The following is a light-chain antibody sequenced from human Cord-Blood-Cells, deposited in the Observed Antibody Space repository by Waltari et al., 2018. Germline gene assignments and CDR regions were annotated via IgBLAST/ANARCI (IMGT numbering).Light chain of an antibody. V-gene: IGKV3-11*01. CDR2: DAS. CDR3: QQRSNWPIT. Sequence: EIVLTQSPATLSLSPGERATLSSRASQSVSSYLAWYQQKPGQAPRLLIYDASNRATGIPARFSGSGSGTDVTLTLSSLEPEDFAVYYCQQRSNWPITFGQGTRLEIK. J-gene: IGKJ5*01. CDR1: QSVSSY.